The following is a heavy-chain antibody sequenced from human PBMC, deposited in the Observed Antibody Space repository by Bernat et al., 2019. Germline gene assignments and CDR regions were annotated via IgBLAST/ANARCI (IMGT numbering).Heavy chain of an antibody. V-gene: IGHV4-39*01. D-gene: IGHD7-27*01. CDR2: ISYTGSP. CDR3: ARRRFTGDRGRGTFDI. J-gene: IGHJ3*02. Sequence: QLQVQESGPGLVKPSETLSLTCSVSGDSMSSTSYYWGWVRQPPGKGLEWIGSISYTGSPYYNPSLESRLIMSVDTSKNQFSLKLTSVTAADTAVYCCARRRFTGDRGRGTFDIWGQGTMVTVSS. CDR1: GDSMSSTSYY.